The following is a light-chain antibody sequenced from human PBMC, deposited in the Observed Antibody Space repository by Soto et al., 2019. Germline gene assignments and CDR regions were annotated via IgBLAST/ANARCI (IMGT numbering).Light chain of an antibody. CDR1: QSVSST. CDR3: QQSYNWPWT. V-gene: IGKV3-15*01. Sequence: DIVMTQSPAILSVSPGERATLSCRASQSVSSTLAWYQQKPGQAPRLLIYGASTRATGIPARFRGSGSGTEFTLTISSLQSEDFAVYYCQQSYNWPWTFGQGTKVDIK. CDR2: GAS. J-gene: IGKJ1*01.